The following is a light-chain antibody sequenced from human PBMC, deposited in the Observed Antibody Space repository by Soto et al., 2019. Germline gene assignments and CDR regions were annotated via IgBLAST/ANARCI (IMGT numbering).Light chain of an antibody. CDR2: DAF. J-gene: IGKJ2*01. CDR1: QGINNN. CDR3: QHYENVPYT. Sequence: DIQMTQSPSSLFASVGDRVTFTCQASQGINNNLNWFQQKPGKAPKLLIYDAFNLETGVPSRFSGSKSGTDFTFTISSLQPEDIATYYCQHYENVPYTFGPGTKLEIK. V-gene: IGKV1-33*01.